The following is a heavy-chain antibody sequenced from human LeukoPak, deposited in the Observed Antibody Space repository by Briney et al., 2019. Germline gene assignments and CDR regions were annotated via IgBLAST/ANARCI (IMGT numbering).Heavy chain of an antibody. D-gene: IGHD3-22*01. Sequence: PGGSLRLSCAASGNYWMHWVRQAPGKGLVWVSRINSDGSSTSYADSVKGRFTISRDNAKNTLYLQMNSLRAEDTAVYYCARAADSSGYYDYWGQGTLVTVSS. CDR2: INSDGSST. J-gene: IGHJ4*02. CDR3: ARAADSSGYYDY. CDR1: GNYW. V-gene: IGHV3-74*01.